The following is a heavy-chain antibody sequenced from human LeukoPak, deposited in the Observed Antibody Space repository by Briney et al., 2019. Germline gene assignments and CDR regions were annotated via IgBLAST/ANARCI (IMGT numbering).Heavy chain of an antibody. V-gene: IGHV3-48*04. CDR3: ARKVLSGSRDFDY. Sequence: GGSLRLSCAASGFTFNSYSMNWVRQAPGKGLEWVSYITSSAGTIYYAESVKGRFTISRDNAKNSLFLQMNSLRAEDTAVYYCARKVLSGSRDFDYWGQGALVTVSS. J-gene: IGHJ4*02. CDR2: ITSSAGTI. D-gene: IGHD1-26*01. CDR1: GFTFNSYS.